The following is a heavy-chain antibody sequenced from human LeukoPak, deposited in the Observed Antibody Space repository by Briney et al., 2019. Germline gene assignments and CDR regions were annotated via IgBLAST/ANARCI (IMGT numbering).Heavy chain of an antibody. Sequence: GESLKISCKGSGYSFTSYWIGWVRQMPGKGLEWMGIIYPGDSDTRYSPSFQGQVTISADKSISTAYLQWSSLKASDTAMYYCARLFHGSGSYDSTDYWGQGTLVTVSS. CDR1: GYSFTSYW. D-gene: IGHD3-10*01. CDR3: ARLFHGSGSYDSTDY. V-gene: IGHV5-51*01. CDR2: IYPGDSDT. J-gene: IGHJ4*02.